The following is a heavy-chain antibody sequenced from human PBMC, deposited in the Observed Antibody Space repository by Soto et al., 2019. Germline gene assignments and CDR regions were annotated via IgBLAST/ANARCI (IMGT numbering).Heavy chain of an antibody. J-gene: IGHJ4*02. V-gene: IGHV3-9*01. CDR1: GFTFDDNA. CDR2: INWKSDI. D-gene: IGHD3-16*01. CDR3: AISHDRGGRTTFIY. Sequence: GGSLRLSCAVSGFTFDDNAMHWVRQAPEKGLEWVSGINWKSDIGYADSVKGRFTISRGNAENSLYLQMNSLRAEDTALYYCAISHDRGGRTTFIYWGQGTQVTVSS.